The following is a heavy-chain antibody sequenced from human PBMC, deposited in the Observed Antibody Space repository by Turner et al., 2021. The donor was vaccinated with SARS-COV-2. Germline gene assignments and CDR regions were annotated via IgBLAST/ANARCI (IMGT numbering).Heavy chain of an antibody. CDR1: GGSFRGYF. Sequence: QVQLQQWGAGLLKPSETLSLTCAVYGGSFRGYFWTWIRQPPGKGLEWIGEINNTVSTNYNPSLKSRVTISVDTSKNQFSLKLSSVTAADTAVYYCSRCQGWLQPPFGYWGQGTLVTVSS. D-gene: IGHD3-3*01. CDR3: SRCQGWLQPPFGY. J-gene: IGHJ4*02. CDR2: INNTVST. V-gene: IGHV4-34*01.